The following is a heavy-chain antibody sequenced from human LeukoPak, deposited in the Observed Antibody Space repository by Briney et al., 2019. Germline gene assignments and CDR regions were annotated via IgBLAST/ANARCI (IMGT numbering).Heavy chain of an antibody. D-gene: IGHD3-10*01. CDR1: SGSVSSGDYY. V-gene: IGHV4-30-4*01. Sequence: SETLSLTCTVSSGSVSSGDYYWSWIRQPPGKGLEWIGYIYYSGSTYYNPSLKSRITISVDTSKNQFSLKLSSVTAADTALYYCARSITRRRTFGIWGQGTMVTVSS. J-gene: IGHJ3*02. CDR2: IYYSGST. CDR3: ARSITRRRTFGI.